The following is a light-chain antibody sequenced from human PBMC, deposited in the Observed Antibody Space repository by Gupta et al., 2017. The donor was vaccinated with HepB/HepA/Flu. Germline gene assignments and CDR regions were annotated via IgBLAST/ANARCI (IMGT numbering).Light chain of an antibody. CDR2: RNN. Sequence: QSVLTQPPSASGTPGQRVTISCSGSSSNIGSNYVYWYQQLPGTAPKVLIYRNNQRPSGVPDRFSGSKSGTSASLEISGLRSEDEADDYCAAWDDSLSGRVCGGGTKMTV. CDR3: AAWDDSLSGRV. J-gene: IGLJ3*02. CDR1: SSNIGSNY. V-gene: IGLV1-47*01.